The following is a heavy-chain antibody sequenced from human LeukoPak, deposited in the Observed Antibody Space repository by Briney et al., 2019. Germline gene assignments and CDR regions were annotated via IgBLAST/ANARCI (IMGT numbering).Heavy chain of an antibody. CDR3: ARDAEGDILTGYSSYYFDY. D-gene: IGHD3-9*01. CDR2: INPSGGST. CDR1: GYTFTSCY. V-gene: IGHV1-46*01. Sequence: GASVKVSCKASGYTFTSCYMHWVRQAPGQGLEWMGIINPSGGSTSYAQKFQGRVTMTRDMSTSTVYMELSSLRSEDTAVYYCARDAEGDILTGYSSYYFDYWGQGTLVTVSS. J-gene: IGHJ4*02.